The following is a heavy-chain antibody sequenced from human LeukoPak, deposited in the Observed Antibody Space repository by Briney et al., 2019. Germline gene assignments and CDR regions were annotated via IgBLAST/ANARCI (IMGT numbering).Heavy chain of an antibody. CDR1: GFTFSSYG. D-gene: IGHD2-2*01. CDR3: ARDTRWGGEDFDY. CDR2: IWYDGSNK. V-gene: IGHV3-33*01. J-gene: IGHJ4*02. Sequence: GGSLRLSCAASGFTFSSYGMHWVRQAPGKGREWVAVIWYDGSNKYYADSVKGRFTISRDNSKNTLFLQMNSLRAEDTAVYYCARDTRWGGEDFDYWGQGTLVTVSS.